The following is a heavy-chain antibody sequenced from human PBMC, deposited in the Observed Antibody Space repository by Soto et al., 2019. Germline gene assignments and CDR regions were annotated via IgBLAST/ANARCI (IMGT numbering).Heavy chain of an antibody. V-gene: IGHV4-59*01. Sequence: SETLSLTCTVSGGSISSYYWSWILQPPGKGLEWIGYFYYSATTNYNPSLKSRVTISVDTSKTQFSLKLTSVTAADTAVYYCAGALWGPAGHIDLFDPCSQRTLVTVSA. D-gene: IGHD2-2*01. CDR2: FYYSATT. CDR1: GGSISSYY. J-gene: IGHJ5*02. CDR3: AGALWGPAGHIDLFDP.